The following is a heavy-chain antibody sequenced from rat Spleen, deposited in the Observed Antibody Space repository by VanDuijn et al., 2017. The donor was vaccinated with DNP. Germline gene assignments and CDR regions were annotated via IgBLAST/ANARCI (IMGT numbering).Heavy chain of an antibody. Sequence: QVQLKESGPGMVQPSQTLSLTCTVSGFSLTDYSVHWVRQPPGKGLDWMGRIQSGGNTDYNSALKSRLSISRDTSKSQVFLKMNSVQSEDTAMYFCARSLATVAPTGAMDAWGQGISVTVSS. CDR1: GFSLTDYS. CDR3: ARSLATVAPTGAMDA. J-gene: IGHJ4*01. CDR2: IQSGGNT. V-gene: IGHV2-19*01. D-gene: IGHD1-3*01.